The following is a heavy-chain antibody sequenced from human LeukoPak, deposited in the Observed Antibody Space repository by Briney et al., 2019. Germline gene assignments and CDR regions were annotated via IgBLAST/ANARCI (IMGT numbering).Heavy chain of an antibody. D-gene: IGHD2-21*01. Sequence: PGGSLRLSCAASGFTFSTYSMNWVRQAPGQGLEWVSYISSGSSIIHYADSVKGRFTISRDNAKNSLYLQMNSLRAEDTAVYYCARDRLGRGVNDYWGQGTLVTVSS. V-gene: IGHV3-48*01. CDR3: ARDRLGRGVNDY. CDR2: ISSGSSII. J-gene: IGHJ4*02. CDR1: GFTFSTYS.